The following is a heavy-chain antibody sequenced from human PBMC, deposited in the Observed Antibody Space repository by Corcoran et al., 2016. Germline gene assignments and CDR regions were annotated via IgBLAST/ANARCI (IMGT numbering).Heavy chain of an antibody. Sequence: QVQLVESGGGVVQPGRSLRLSCVVSGFTFSSYGIHWVRQAPVKGLEWVAVISHDGSTMYYADSVKGRFTISRDNSKNTLYLQMNSLTFEDTAVYYCARDRGRMGSLELDNYHFGKDVWGQGTTVTVSS. CDR2: ISHDGSTM. D-gene: IGHD1-7*01. V-gene: IGHV3-30*03. CDR3: ARDRGRMGSLELDNYHFGKDV. CDR1: GFTFSSYG. J-gene: IGHJ6*02.